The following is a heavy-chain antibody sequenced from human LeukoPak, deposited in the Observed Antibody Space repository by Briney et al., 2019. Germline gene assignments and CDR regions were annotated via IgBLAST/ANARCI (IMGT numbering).Heavy chain of an antibody. J-gene: IGHJ4*02. V-gene: IGHV1-24*01. CDR3: ARGFGSLIAAAGTRGGDY. CDR2: FDPEDGET. D-gene: IGHD6-13*01. Sequence: GASVKVSCKVSGYTHTELSMHWVRQAPGKGLEWMGGFDPEDGETIYAQKFQGRVTMTEDTSTDTAYMELRSLRSDDTAVYYCARGFGSLIAAAGTRGGDYWGQGTLVTVSS. CDR1: GYTHTELS.